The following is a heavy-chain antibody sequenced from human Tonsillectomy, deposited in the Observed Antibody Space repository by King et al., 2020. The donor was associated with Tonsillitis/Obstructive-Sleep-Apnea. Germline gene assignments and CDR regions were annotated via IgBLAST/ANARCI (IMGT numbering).Heavy chain of an antibody. D-gene: IGHD6-13*01. J-gene: IGHJ4*02. CDR2: IWYDGSNK. Sequence: QLVQSGGGVVQPGRSLRLSCAASGFSFSSYGMHWVRQVPGKGLERVAVIWYDGSNKFYADSVKGRFTISRDNSKNTLSLQMNSLRAEDMAVYYCARDQQGIAAAGLDYWGQGTLVTVSS. V-gene: IGHV3-33*01. CDR1: GFSFSSYG. CDR3: ARDQQGIAAAGLDY.